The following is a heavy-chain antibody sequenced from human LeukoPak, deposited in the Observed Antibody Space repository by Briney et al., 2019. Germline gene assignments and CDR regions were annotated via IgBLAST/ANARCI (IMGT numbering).Heavy chain of an antibody. CDR1: GFTFSSYA. CDR2: INHSGST. J-gene: IGHJ5*02. D-gene: IGHD5-18*01. V-gene: IGHV4-34*01. CDR3: ARGEDTAMVTSWFDP. Sequence: GSLRLSCAASGFTFSSYAMSWIRQPPGKGLEWIGEINHSGSTNYNPSLKSRVTISVDTSKNQFSLKLSSVTAADTAVYYCARGEDTAMVTSWFDPWGQGTLVTVSS.